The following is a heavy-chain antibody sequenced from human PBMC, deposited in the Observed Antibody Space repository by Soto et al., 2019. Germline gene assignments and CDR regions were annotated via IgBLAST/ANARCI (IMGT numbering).Heavy chain of an antibody. J-gene: IGHJ6*02. V-gene: IGHV3-23*01. CDR3: AKYYGDHGRYYYYYGMDV. CDR2: ISGSGGGT. Sequence: EVQLLESGGGLVQPGGSLRLSCAASGFTFSSYAMSWVRQAPGKGLEWVSAISGSGGGTYYADSVKGRFTISRDNSKNTLYLQMNSLRAEDTAVYYCAKYYGDHGRYYYYYGMDVWGQGTTVTVSS. D-gene: IGHD4-17*01. CDR1: GFTFSSYA.